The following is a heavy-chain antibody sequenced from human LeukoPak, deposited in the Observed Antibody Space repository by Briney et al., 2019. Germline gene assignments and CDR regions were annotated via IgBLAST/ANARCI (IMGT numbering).Heavy chain of an antibody. CDR2: IYYSGST. CDR1: GGSISSGGYY. CDR3: ASGYDSSGYFDY. Sequence: SETLSLTCTVSGGSISSGGYYWSWIRQHPGKGLEWIGYIYYSGSTYYNLSLKSRVTISVDTSKNQFSLKLSSVTAADTAVYYCASGYDSSGYFDYWGQGTLVTVSS. J-gene: IGHJ4*02. D-gene: IGHD3-22*01. V-gene: IGHV4-31*03.